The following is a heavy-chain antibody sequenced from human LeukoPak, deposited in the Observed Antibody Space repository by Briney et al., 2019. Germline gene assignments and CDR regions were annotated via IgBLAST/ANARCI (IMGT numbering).Heavy chain of an antibody. CDR3: ARGRGTMVRGAIITINWFDP. CDR2: INHSGST. Sequence: SETLSLTCAVDGGTFSGYYWSWIRQPPGKGLEWIGEINHSGSTNYNPSLKSRVTISVDTSKNQFSLKLSSVTAADTAVYYCARGRGTMVRGAIITINWFDPWGQGTLVTVSS. J-gene: IGHJ5*02. V-gene: IGHV4-34*01. D-gene: IGHD3-10*01. CDR1: GGTFSGYY.